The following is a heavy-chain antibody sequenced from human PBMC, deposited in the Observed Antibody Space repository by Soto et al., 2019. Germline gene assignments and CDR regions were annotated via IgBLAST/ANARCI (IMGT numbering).Heavy chain of an antibody. CDR2: ISAYNGNT. D-gene: IGHD5-12*01. J-gene: IGHJ4*02. CDR3: ARGSRYSGYDSTQDFDD. Sequence: GASVKVSCKASGYTFTSYGISWVRQAPGQGLEWMGWISAYNGNTNYAQKLQGRVTMTTDTSTSTAYMELRSLRSDDTAVYYCARGSRYSGYDSTQDFDDRGQRILVTVSS. CDR1: GYTFTSYG. V-gene: IGHV1-18*01.